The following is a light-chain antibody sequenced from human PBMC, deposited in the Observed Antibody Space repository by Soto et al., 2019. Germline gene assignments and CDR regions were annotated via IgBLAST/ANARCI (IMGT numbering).Light chain of an antibody. V-gene: IGLV2-14*01. Sequence: QSALTQPASVSGSPGQSITISCTGTSSYVGVYNYVSWYQQQPGKAPKLMIYQVTNRPSGVSNRFSGSRSGNTASLTISGLQAEDEADYYCSSYTDSSNYVFGTGTKLTVL. CDR1: SSYVGVYNY. CDR2: QVT. CDR3: SSYTDSSNYV. J-gene: IGLJ1*01.